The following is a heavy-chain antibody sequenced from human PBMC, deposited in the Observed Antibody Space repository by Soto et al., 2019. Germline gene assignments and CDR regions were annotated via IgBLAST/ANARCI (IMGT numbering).Heavy chain of an antibody. V-gene: IGHV3-30-3*01. Sequence: GGSMRLSCAASGFTFSSYAMHWVRQAPGKGLEWVAVISYDGSNKYYADSVKGRFTISRDNSKNTLYLQMNSLRAEDTAVYYWARSSGLTPVFDDWGKGAQGTVPS. CDR1: GFTFSSYA. J-gene: IGHJ4*02. CDR2: ISYDGSNK. D-gene: IGHD6-19*01. CDR3: ARSSGLTPVFDD.